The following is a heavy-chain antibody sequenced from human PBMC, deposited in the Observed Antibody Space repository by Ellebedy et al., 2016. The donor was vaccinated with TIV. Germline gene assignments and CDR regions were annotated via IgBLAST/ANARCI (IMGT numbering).Heavy chain of an antibody. CDR1: GFISSNYG. V-gene: IGHV3-30*02. CDR3: AKDRGTNFDH. D-gene: IGHD1-14*01. Sequence: PGGSLRLSCAASGFISSNYGTHWVRQAPGKGLEWVAFIRYDRSDEYYADSVKGRFTISRDDSKNTVYLHMNSLRSEDTAVYHCAKDRGTNFDHWGQGTLVTVSS. CDR2: IRYDRSDE. J-gene: IGHJ4*02.